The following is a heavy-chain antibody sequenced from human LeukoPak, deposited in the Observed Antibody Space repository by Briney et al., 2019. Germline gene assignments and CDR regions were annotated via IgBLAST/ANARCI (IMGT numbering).Heavy chain of an antibody. CDR2: ISWNGGST. J-gene: IGHJ6*03. D-gene: IGHD2-2*01. Sequence: GGSLRLSCAASGFTFDDYGMSWVRQAPGKGLEWVSGISWNGGSTGYADSVKGRFTISRDNAKNSLYLQMNSLRAEDTALYYCARSGADIVVVPAAPYYYYYYMDVWGKGTTVTVSS. V-gene: IGHV3-20*04. CDR3: ARSGADIVVVPAAPYYYYYYMDV. CDR1: GFTFDDYG.